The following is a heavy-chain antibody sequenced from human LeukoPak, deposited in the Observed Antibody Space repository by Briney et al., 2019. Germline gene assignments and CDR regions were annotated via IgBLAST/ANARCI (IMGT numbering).Heavy chain of an antibody. CDR2: ISYDGSNK. CDR3: ARVDGIAARPGFDY. V-gene: IGHV3-30-3*01. D-gene: IGHD6-6*01. CDR1: GFTFSSYA. J-gene: IGHJ4*02. Sequence: GRSLRLSCAASGFTFSSYAMHWVRQAPGKGLEWVAVISYDGSNKYYADSVKGRFTISRDNSKNTLYLQMNSLRAEDTAVYYCARVDGIAARPGFDYWGQGTLVTVSS.